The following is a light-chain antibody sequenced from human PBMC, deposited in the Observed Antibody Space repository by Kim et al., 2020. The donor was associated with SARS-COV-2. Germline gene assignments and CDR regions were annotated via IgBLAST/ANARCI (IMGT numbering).Light chain of an antibody. CDR2: GDK. V-gene: IGLV3-19*01. Sequence: ALGQTVTIPCKGDSLRGYYSSWFRQKSGQAPILVIYGDKNRPSGSPDRFSGSGSGNTASLTITGAQAEDEADYYCNSRDSSGNHVLFGGGTQLTVL. CDR3: NSRDSSGNHVL. J-gene: IGLJ3*02. CDR1: SLRGYY.